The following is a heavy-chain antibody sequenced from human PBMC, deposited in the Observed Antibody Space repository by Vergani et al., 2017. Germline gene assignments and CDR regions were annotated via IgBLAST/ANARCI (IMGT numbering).Heavy chain of an antibody. CDR1: GGTFSSYA. J-gene: IGHJ3*02. D-gene: IGHD4-23*01. CDR3: AREIPDDYGGLTSKHNAVDI. CDR2: IIPIFGTA. V-gene: IGHV1-69*01. Sequence: QVQLVQSGAEVKKPGSSVKVSCKASGGTFSSYAISWVRQAPGQGLEWMGGIIPIFGTANDAQKFQGRVPITADESTSTAYMELSSLRAEDTAVYYCAREIPDDYGGLTSKHNAVDIGGQGTMVTVSS.